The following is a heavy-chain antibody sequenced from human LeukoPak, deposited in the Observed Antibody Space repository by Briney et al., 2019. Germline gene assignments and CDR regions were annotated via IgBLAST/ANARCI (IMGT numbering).Heavy chain of an antibody. Sequence: SGASLRLSCAASGFTFSNYAMSWVRQAPGKGLEWVSAITGSGGNTYYADSVKGRFTISRDNSKNTVFLQMNSLRAEDTAVYYCAKWGDYDVLTGYYVSDYWGQGTLATVSS. CDR3: AKWGDYDVLTGYYVSDY. V-gene: IGHV3-23*01. D-gene: IGHD3-9*01. CDR2: ITGSGGNT. CDR1: GFTFSNYA. J-gene: IGHJ4*02.